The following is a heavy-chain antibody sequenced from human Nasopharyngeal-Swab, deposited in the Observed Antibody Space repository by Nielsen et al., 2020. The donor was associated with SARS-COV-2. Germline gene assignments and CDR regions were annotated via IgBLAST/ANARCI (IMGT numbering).Heavy chain of an antibody. D-gene: IGHD4-17*01. CDR3: AEGGHGDSLDFDY. CDR2: ISYDGSNK. CDR1: GFTFSSYG. V-gene: IGHV3-30*18. J-gene: IGHJ4*02. Sequence: GGSLRLSCAASGFTFSSYGMHWVRQAPGKGLEWVALISYDGSNKYYADSVKGRFTISRDNSKNTLYLQMNSLRAEDTAVYYCAEGGHGDSLDFDYWGQGTLVTVSS.